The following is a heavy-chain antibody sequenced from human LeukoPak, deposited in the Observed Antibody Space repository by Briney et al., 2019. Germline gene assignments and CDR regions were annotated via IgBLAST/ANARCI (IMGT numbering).Heavy chain of an antibody. V-gene: IGHV4-4*07. D-gene: IGHD3-16*01. CDR2: IYTSGST. CDR1: GGSISIYY. J-gene: IGHJ4*02. Sequence: PSETLSLTCTVSGGSISIYYWSWIRQPAGKGLEWIGRIYTSGSTNYNPSLKSRVAMSVDKSKSQVSLKLSSVTAADTAVYYCARLGDSGDYWGQGTLVTVSS. CDR3: ARLGDSGDY.